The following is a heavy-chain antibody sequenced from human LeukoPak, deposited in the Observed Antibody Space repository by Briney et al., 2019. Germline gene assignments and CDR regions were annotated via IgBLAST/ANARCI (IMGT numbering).Heavy chain of an antibody. CDR3: ARHGTQWLRYPNFDY. CDR1: GGSISSYY. Sequence: SETLSLTCTVSGGSISSYYWSWIRQPPGEGLEWIGSIYYNGNTDYNPSLKSRVTISVDTSNNQFSLKLSSVTAADTAVYYCARHGTQWLRYPNFDYWGQGTLATVSS. D-gene: IGHD6-19*01. CDR2: IYYNGNT. V-gene: IGHV4-59*08. J-gene: IGHJ4*02.